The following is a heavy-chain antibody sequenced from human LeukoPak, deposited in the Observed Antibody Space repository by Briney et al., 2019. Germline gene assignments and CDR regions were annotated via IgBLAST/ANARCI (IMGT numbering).Heavy chain of an antibody. CDR2: IYYRGST. CDR3: ARDDYTYYYGSGSRAALDY. J-gene: IGHJ4*02. CDR1: GGSISSFQ. D-gene: IGHD3-10*01. Sequence: SETLSLTCTVSGGSISSFQWSWIRQPPGKGLEWIGYIYYRGSTNYNPSLKSRVTISVDTSKNQFSLKLSSVTAADTAVYYCARDDYTYYYGSGSRAALDYWGQGTLVTVSS. V-gene: IGHV4-59*12.